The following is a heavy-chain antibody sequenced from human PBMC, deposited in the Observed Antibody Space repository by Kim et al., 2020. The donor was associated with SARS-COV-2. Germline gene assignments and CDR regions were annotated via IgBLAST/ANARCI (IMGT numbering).Heavy chain of an antibody. CDR2: IRSKAYGGTT. J-gene: IGHJ5*02. CDR3: TRAGGIAVAGTEGWFDP. V-gene: IGHV3-49*04. CDR1: GFTFGDYA. Sequence: GGSLRLSCTASGFTFGDYAMSWVRQAPGKGLEWVGFIRSKAYGGTTEYAASVKGRFTISRDDSKSIAYLQMNSLKTEDTAVYYCTRAGGIAVAGTEGWFDPWGQGTLVTVSS. D-gene: IGHD6-19*01.